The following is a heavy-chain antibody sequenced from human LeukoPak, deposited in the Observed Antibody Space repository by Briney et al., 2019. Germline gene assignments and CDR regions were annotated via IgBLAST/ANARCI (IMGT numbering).Heavy chain of an antibody. D-gene: IGHD2-2*01. CDR1: GGSIRTGSYY. Sequence: SQTLSLTCTVSGGSIRTGSYYWSWIRQPAGKELQWIGRIFTSGSTNYNPSLKSRVTISVDTSKNQFSRKLSSVTAADTAVYYCARTNSYCSSTSCYLFDHYYYYMDVWGKGTTVTVSS. CDR3: ARTNSYCSSTSCYLFDHYYYYMDV. J-gene: IGHJ6*03. CDR2: IFTSGST. V-gene: IGHV4-61*02.